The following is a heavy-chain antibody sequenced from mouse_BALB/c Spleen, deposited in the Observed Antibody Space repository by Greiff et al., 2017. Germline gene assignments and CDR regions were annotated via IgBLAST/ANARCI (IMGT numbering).Heavy chain of an antibody. CDR2: IDPENGNT. J-gene: IGHJ3*01. CDR1: GFNIKDYY. D-gene: IGHD3-1*01. Sequence: VHVKQSGAELVRPGALVKLSCKASGFNIKDYYMHWVKQRPEQGLEWIGWIDPENGNTIYDPKFQGKASITADTSSNTAYLQLSSLTSEDTAVYYCARARAWFAYWGQGTLVTVSA. CDR3: ARARAWFAY. V-gene: IGHV14-1*02.